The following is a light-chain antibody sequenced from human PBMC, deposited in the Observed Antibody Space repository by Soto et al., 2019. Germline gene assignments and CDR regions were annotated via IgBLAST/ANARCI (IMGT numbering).Light chain of an antibody. CDR1: QSVSSSS. CDR3: QQHGSSPGT. J-gene: IGKJ1*01. V-gene: IGKV3-20*01. Sequence: EIVLTQSPGTLSLSPGERATLSCRASQSVSSSSLAWYQQNPGQAPRLLIYGASNRATGIPDRFSGSGSGKDFTLTISTLEPDDFAVYYCQQHGSSPGTFGQGTKVEI. CDR2: GAS.